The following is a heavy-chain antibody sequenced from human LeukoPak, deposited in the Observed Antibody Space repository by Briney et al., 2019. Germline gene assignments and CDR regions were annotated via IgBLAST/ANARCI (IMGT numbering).Heavy chain of an antibody. CDR1: GYTFTGYY. V-gene: IGHV1-2*02. J-gene: IGHJ6*03. D-gene: IGHD3-22*01. CDR2: INPNSGGT. CDR3: ARGLFYYDSSGYYADV. Sequence: ASVKVSCKASGYTFTGYYMHWVRQAPGQGLEWMGWINPNSGGTNYAQKFQGRVTMTRDTSISTAYMELGSLRSEDTAVYYCARGLFYYDSSGYYADVWGKGTTVTVSS.